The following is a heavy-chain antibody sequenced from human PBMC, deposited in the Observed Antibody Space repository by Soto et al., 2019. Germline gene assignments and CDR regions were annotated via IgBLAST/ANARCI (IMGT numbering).Heavy chain of an antibody. V-gene: IGHV1-69*12. CDR2: IIPIFGTA. CDR3: ARDAIGYCSGGSCYSAFDP. D-gene: IGHD2-15*01. CDR1: GGTFSSYA. J-gene: IGHJ5*02. Sequence: QVQLVQSGAEVKKPGSSVKVSCKASGGTFSSYAISWVRQAPGQGLEWMGGIIPIFGTANYAQKFQGRVTITADEXXSXAXXELSSLRSEDTAVYYCARDAIGYCSGGSCYSAFDPWGQGTLVTVSS.